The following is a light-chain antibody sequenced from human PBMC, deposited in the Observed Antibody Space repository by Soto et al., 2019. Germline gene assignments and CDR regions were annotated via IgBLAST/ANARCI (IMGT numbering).Light chain of an antibody. CDR3: SSYTSSRSWV. CDR1: SSGSIASNY. Sequence: LTQPHSVSESPGKTVTISCTRSSGSIASNYVSWYQQHPGKAPKLMIYEVSNRPSGVSNRFSGSKSGNTASLTISGLQAEDEADYYCSSYTSSRSWVFGGGTKLTVL. J-gene: IGLJ3*02. CDR2: EVS. V-gene: IGLV2-14*01.